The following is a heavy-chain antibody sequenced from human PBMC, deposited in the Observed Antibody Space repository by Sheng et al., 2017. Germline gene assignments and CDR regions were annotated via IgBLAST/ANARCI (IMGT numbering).Heavy chain of an antibody. V-gene: IGHV3-74*01. CDR1: GFTFTGYW. D-gene: IGHD1-26*01. CDR3: ARGGVGSFDF. Sequence: EVRLVESGGDLVQPGGSLRLSCAASGFTFTGYWIHWVRQAPGKGLVWVSHINNDGSDTTYADSVKGRFTISRDNAKNTVYLQMNSLRADDTAVYYCARGGVGSFDFWGQGTLVTVSS. CDR2: INNDGSDT. J-gene: IGHJ4*02.